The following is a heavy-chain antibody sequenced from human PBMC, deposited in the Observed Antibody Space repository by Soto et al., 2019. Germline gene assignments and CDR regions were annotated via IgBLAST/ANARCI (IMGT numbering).Heavy chain of an antibody. CDR1: GYLISSAYY. CDR2: IDYSGKT. J-gene: IGHJ4*02. CDR3: ARDMSSGYESYYFDY. V-gene: IGHV4-38-2*02. Sequence: ETRSITCSVSGYLISSAYYWCWVRQTPGKGLEWLGSIDYSGKTYKNPSLKSRVSASVDLSQNQFSLKLRSVTAADTAVYFCARDMSSGYESYYFDYWGQGTLVTV. D-gene: IGHD3-22*01.